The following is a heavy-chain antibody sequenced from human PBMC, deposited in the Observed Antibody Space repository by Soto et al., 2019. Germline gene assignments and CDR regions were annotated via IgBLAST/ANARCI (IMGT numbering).Heavy chain of an antibody. V-gene: IGHV1-3*01. Sequence: QVQLVQSGAEVKEPGASVKVSCKASGYTFTYYTIHWVRQAPGQGLEWRGSIRSGNGNTKFSQKFQHRVTFASDTTAGTAYNELAGHRSADTAVYYFARKRQLGDVDNWGQGTVVTVSS. D-gene: IGHD6-6*01. J-gene: IGHJ4*02. CDR2: IRSGNGNT. CDR1: GYTFTYYT. CDR3: ARKRQLGDVDN.